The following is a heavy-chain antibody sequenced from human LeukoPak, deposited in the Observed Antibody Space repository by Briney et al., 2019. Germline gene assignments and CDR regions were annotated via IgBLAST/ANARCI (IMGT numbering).Heavy chain of an antibody. D-gene: IGHD3-10*02. J-gene: IGHJ4*02. V-gene: IGHV3-7*01. CDR3: ARDIHLTGYYVGLDR. CDR1: GFTFSTYW. Sequence: PGGSLRLSCAASGFTFSTYWMSWVRQAPGKGLQWVAKIKEDGSEKYYVDSAKGRFTISRDNAKSSVYLQMNSLRAEDTAQCYCARDIHLTGYYVGLDRWGQGTLVTVSS. CDR2: IKEDGSEK.